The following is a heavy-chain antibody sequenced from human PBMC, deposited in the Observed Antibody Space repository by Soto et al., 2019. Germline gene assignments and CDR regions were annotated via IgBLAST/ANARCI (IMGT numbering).Heavy chain of an antibody. CDR1: GVTFSNYA. CDR3: ATGSWVHHGSEGGNWLDP. J-gene: IGHJ5*02. Sequence: EVQFLESGGGLVQPGGSLRLSCAASGVTFSNYAMNWVRQAPGKGLEWVSGISHSGSSTYYADSVKGRFTISRDNSKNTLFLQMNSLTAEDTAVYYCATGSWVHHGSEGGNWLDPGGQGTLVTVSS. CDR2: ISHSGSST. D-gene: IGHD3-10*01. V-gene: IGHV3-23*01.